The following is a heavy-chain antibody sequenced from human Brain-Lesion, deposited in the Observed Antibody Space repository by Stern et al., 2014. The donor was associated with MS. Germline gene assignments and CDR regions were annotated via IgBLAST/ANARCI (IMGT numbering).Heavy chain of an antibody. CDR2: IFYTGST. CDR1: GGSIGRSSYY. D-gene: IGHD6-19*01. Sequence: VQLVESGPGLVKPSETLSLTCTVSGGSIGRSSYYWGWIRQPPGKGLEWIGNIFYTGSTFYDPSLKSRVTISVVTSNNHFSLRLNCVTAADTAVYYCARGAGVFDSWGQGTLVTVSP. V-gene: IGHV4-39*02. J-gene: IGHJ4*02. CDR3: ARGAGVFDS.